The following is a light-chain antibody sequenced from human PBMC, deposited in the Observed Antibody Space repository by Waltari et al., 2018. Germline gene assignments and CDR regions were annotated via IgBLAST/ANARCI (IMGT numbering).Light chain of an antibody. J-gene: IGLJ3*02. CDR1: TSDVGAYDY. V-gene: IGLV2-14*03. Sequence: QSALTQAASVSGSPGQSITISCTGTTSDVGAYDYVSWYQQHPGNAPKLIIYDVRNRPLGVFNRFSGSKSGITASLSISGLQAEDEADYYCSSYTRRSTWVFGGGTKLTVL. CDR2: DVR. CDR3: SSYTRRSTWV.